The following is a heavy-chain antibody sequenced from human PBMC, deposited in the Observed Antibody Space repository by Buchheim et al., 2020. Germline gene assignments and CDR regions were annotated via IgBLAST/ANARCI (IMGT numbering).Heavy chain of an antibody. CDR1: GGSFSGYY. CDR3: ARAKGYYYDSSGNYYFDY. Sequence: QVQLQQWGAGLLKPSETLSLTCAVYGGSFSGYYWSWIRQPPGKGLEWIGEINHSGSTHYNPSIKSRVTISVDTYKNQVSLKLSSVTAADTAVYYCARAKGYYYDSSGNYYFDYWGQGTL. CDR2: INHSGST. D-gene: IGHD3-22*01. J-gene: IGHJ4*02. V-gene: IGHV4-34*01.